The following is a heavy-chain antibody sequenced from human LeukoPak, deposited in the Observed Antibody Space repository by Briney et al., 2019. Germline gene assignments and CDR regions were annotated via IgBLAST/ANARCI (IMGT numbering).Heavy chain of an antibody. J-gene: IGHJ4*02. CDR1: GFTFRYYA. Sequence: GGSLRLSCAAFGFTFRYYAISWVRQAPGKGLEWVSAISAGGGDTYYADSVKGRFTISRDNSKNTLYLQMNSLRVEDTAIYYCAKSDYYDSSGHPSSFDYWGQGTLVTVSS. D-gene: IGHD3-22*01. CDR3: AKSDYYDSSGHPSSFDY. V-gene: IGHV3-23*01. CDR2: ISAGGGDT.